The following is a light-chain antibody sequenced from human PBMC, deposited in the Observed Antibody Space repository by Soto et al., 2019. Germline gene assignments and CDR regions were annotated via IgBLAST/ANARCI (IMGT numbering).Light chain of an antibody. CDR1: QSISDS. CDR3: QQYNSYPWT. J-gene: IGKJ1*01. Sequence: GDRVTITCRASQSISDSLAWYQQKPGKAPDLLISDVSKLERGVASRFSGSGSGTEFTLTISSMQPDDLATYYCQQYNSYPWTFGQGTKVDIK. CDR2: DVS. V-gene: IGKV1-5*01.